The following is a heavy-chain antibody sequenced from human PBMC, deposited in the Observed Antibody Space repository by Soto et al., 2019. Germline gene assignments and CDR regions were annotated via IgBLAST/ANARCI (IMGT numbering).Heavy chain of an antibody. CDR1: GGTFSSHS. CDR3: AREGYGDSAKPFDY. V-gene: IGHV1-69*13. Sequence: SVKVSCKASGGTFSSHSISWVRQAPGQGLEWMGGIIPLFGTANYAQKFQGRVTITADESTSTAYMQLSSLRSEDTAVYYCAREGYGDSAKPFDYWGQGTLVTVSS. D-gene: IGHD4-17*01. J-gene: IGHJ4*02. CDR2: IIPLFGTA.